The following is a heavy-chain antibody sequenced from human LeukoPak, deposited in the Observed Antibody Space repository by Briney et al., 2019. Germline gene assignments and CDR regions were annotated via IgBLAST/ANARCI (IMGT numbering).Heavy chain of an antibody. J-gene: IGHJ4*02. CDR2: ISGSGGST. V-gene: IGHV3-23*01. D-gene: IGHD6-13*01. Sequence: GGSLRLSCAASGFTFSSYSMNWVRQAPGKGLEWVSAISGSGGSTYYADSVKGRFTISRDNSKNTLYLQMNSLRAEDTALYYCVKCSSTWYVGHFDCWGQGTLVTVSS. CDR1: GFTFSSYS. CDR3: VKCSSTWYVGHFDC.